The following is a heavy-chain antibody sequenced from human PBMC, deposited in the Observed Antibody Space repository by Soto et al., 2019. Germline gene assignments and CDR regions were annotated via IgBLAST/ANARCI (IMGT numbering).Heavy chain of an antibody. CDR3: TRLYCGGDCDFDS. J-gene: IGHJ4*02. V-gene: IGHV3-73*01. CDR2: IRDKANSYAT. Sequence: PGGSLRLSCAASGFTFSGSAMHWVRQASGKGLEWVGRIRDKANSYATAYTASVKGRFTFSRDYSKNTAYLQMNSLKTEDTAVYYCTRLYCGGDCDFDSWGQGTLVTVSS. CDR1: GFTFSGSA. D-gene: IGHD2-21*02.